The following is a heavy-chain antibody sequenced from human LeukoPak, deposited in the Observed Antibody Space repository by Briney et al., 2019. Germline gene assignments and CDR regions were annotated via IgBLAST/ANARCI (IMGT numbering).Heavy chain of an antibody. J-gene: IGHJ4*02. V-gene: IGHV3-23*01. Sequence: GGSLRLSCAASGFTFSSYWMSWVRQAPGKGLEWLSGISGSGGTTFYADSVKGRLAISRDNSKSTLYLQINNLSAEDAAVYYCAKDWHGSGYSYFDYWGQGTQVAVSS. CDR3: AKDWHGSGYSYFDY. D-gene: IGHD3-22*01. CDR1: GFTFSSYW. CDR2: ISGSGGTT.